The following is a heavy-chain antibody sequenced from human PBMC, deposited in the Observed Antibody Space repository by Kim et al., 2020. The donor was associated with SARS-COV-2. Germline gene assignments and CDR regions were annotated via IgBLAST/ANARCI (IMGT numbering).Heavy chain of an antibody. Sequence: ASVKVSCKASGYTFTSYAMHWVRQAPGQRLEWMGWINAGNGNTKYSQKFQGRVTITRDTSASTAYMELSSLRSEDTAVYYCARVRTGEEMATIRGFGMDVWGQGTTVTVSS. J-gene: IGHJ6*02. CDR2: INAGNGNT. CDR3: ARVRTGEEMATIRGFGMDV. V-gene: IGHV1-3*01. D-gene: IGHD5-12*01. CDR1: GYTFTSYA.